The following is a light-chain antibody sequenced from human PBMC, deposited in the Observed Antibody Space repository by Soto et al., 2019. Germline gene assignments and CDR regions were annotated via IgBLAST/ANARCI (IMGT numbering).Light chain of an antibody. J-gene: IGLJ1*01. CDR2: EDI. Sequence: QSALTQPASVSGSPGQSITISCTGTSSDVGSYNLVSWYQQHPGKAPKVLIYEDIKRPSGVSNRFSGSKSDNTASLTISGLQAEDEADYYCCSYAERSTYVFGTGTKVTV. V-gene: IGLV2-23*01. CDR1: SSDVGSYNL. CDR3: CSYAERSTYV.